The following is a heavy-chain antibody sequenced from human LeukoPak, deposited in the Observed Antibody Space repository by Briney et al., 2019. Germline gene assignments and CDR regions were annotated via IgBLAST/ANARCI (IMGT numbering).Heavy chain of an antibody. CDR1: GYTFTGYY. D-gene: IGHD5-18*01. J-gene: IGHJ4*02. CDR2: INPNSGGT. V-gene: IGHV1-2*02. Sequence: ASVKVSCKASGYTFTGYYMHWVRQAPGQGLEWMGWINPNSGGTNYAQKFQGRVTMTRDTSISTAYMELSRLRSDDTAVYYCARDPRAYTAMVTWFDYWGQGTLVTVSS. CDR3: ARDPRAYTAMVTWFDY.